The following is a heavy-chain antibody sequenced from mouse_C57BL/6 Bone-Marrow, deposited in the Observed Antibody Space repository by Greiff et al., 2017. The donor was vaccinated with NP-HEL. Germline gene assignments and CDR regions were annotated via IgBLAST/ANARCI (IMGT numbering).Heavy chain of an antibody. J-gene: IGHJ2*01. CDR2: IWSGGST. CDR3: AREGRSTMVTKYYVDY. Sequence: VQLQQSGPGLVQPSQCLSITCTVSGFSLTSYGVHWVRQSPGKGLEWLGVIWSGGSTDYNAAFISRLSISKDNSKSPVFFKMNSLQADDTAIYYCAREGRSTMVTKYYVDYGGQGTTLTVSS. CDR1: GFSLTSYG. D-gene: IGHD2-2*01. V-gene: IGHV2-2*01.